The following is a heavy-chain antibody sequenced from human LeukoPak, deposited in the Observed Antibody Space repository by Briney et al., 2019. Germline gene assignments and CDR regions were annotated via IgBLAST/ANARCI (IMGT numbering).Heavy chain of an antibody. V-gene: IGHV3-11*06. CDR3: ARSVLYSSTSFPDY. J-gene: IGHJ4*02. CDR1: GFTFSDYY. Sequence: GGSLRLSCAASGFTFSDYYMTWIRQAPGKGLEWVSYISSSTGYTNYADSVKGRFTISRDNAKNLLYLQMNSLRAEDTAVYYCARSVLYSSTSFPDYWGQGTLVTVS. CDR2: ISSSTGYT. D-gene: IGHD6-13*01.